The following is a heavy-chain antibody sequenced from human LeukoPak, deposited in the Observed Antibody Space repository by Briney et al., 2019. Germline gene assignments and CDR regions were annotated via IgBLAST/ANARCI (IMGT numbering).Heavy chain of an antibody. Sequence: SETLSLTCAVYGGSFSGYYWSWIRQPPGKGLEWIGEINHSGSTNYNPSLKSRVTISVDTSKNQFSLKLSSVTAADTAVYYCASGYDSSGYYYFQHWGQGTLVTVSS. CDR1: GGSFSGYY. J-gene: IGHJ1*01. CDR3: ASGYDSSGYYYFQH. V-gene: IGHV4-34*01. D-gene: IGHD3-22*01. CDR2: INHSGST.